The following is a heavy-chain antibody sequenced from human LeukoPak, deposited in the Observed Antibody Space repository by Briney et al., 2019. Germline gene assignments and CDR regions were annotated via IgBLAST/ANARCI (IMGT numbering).Heavy chain of an antibody. J-gene: IGHJ4*02. CDR3: AGGDYHGSESYANY. CDR1: GGSFSGQY. D-gene: IGHD3-10*01. CDR2: INHGGSI. V-gene: IGHV4-34*01. Sequence: SETLSLTCAVYGGSFSGQYWGWIRQPPGKGLEWIGEINHGGSISYNASLKSRVTISLDTSKNQFSLKLGSVTAADTAVYYCAGGDYHGSESYANYWGQGTLVTVSS.